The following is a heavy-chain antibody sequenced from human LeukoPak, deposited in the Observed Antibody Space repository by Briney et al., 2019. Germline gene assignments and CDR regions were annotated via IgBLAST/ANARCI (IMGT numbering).Heavy chain of an antibody. D-gene: IGHD6-19*01. Sequence: QTGGSLRLSCAASGFTVSSNYMSWVRQAPGKGLEWVSVIYSGGSTYYADSVKGRFTISRDNSKNTLYLQMNSLRAEDTAVYYCARGLKSSGWYFYFDYWGQGTLVTVSS. V-gene: IGHV3-53*01. CDR1: GFTVSSNY. CDR2: IYSGGST. CDR3: ARGLKSSGWYFYFDY. J-gene: IGHJ4*02.